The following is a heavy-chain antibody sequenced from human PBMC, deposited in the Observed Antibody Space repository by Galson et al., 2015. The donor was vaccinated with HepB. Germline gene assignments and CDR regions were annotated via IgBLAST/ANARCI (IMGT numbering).Heavy chain of an antibody. Sequence: SVKVSCKASGYTFINNYIHWVRQAPGQGLEWMGLTDPRGGATNYAQKFQGRVTMTRDTSTSAVYMELSSLRSEDTAVYYCARDPDVAGDVGNWFDPWGQGTLVTVSS. V-gene: IGHV1-46*01. J-gene: IGHJ5*02. D-gene: IGHD3-10*01. CDR2: TDPRGGAT. CDR3: ARDPDVAGDVGNWFDP. CDR1: GYTFINNY.